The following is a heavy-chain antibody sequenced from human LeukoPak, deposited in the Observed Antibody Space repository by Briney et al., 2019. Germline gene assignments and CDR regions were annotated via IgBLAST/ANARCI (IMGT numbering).Heavy chain of an antibody. J-gene: IGHJ3*02. Sequence: PGGSLRLPCAASGFTFSTYAMSWVRQAPGQGLEWVSAITGSGGSTYYADSVKGRFTISRDNSKNTLYLQMNSLRAEDTAVYYCAKALVGATAHAFDIWGQGTMVTVSS. V-gene: IGHV3-23*01. CDR1: GFTFSTYA. D-gene: IGHD1-26*01. CDR3: AKALVGATAHAFDI. CDR2: ITGSGGST.